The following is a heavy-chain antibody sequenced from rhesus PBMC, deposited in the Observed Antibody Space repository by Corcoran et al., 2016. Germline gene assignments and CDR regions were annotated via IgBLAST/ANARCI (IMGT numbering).Heavy chain of an antibody. D-gene: IGHD6-31*01. Sequence: QLQLQESGPGLVKPSETLSLTCAVSGYSISSGYGWSWIRQPPGKGLEWIGYISYSGSTNYNPSLKSRVTISRDTSKNQFSLKLSSVTAADTAVYYCASIAAAAHWGQGVLVTVSS. CDR3: ASIAAAAH. CDR2: ISYSGST. CDR1: GYSISSGYG. V-gene: IGHV4-122*02. J-gene: IGHJ4*01.